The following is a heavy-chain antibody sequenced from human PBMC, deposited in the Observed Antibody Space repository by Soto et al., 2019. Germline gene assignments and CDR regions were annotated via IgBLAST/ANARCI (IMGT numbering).Heavy chain of an antibody. CDR3: AKLLDVDYYYYGLDV. V-gene: IGHV1-69*02. J-gene: IGHJ6*02. CDR2: IIPIFGVA. Sequence: QVQLVQSGAEVKKPGSSVKVSCKASGGTFNTNIISWVRQAPGQGLEWMGRIIPIFGVANYAQNFQGRVTITADKSTITVYMELSSLRSDDTAVYYCAKLLDVDYYYYGLDVWGQGTTVTVSS. CDR1: GGTFNTNI. D-gene: IGHD2-15*01.